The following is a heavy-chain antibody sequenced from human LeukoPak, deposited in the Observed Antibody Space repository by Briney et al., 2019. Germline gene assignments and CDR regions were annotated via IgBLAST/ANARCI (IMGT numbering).Heavy chain of an antibody. D-gene: IGHD3-22*01. CDR2: MCWSSGSI. V-gene: IGHV3-9*01. Sequence: PGGSLRLSCAASGFTFDDYAMHWVRQAPGKGLEWVSDMCWSSGSIGYADSVKGRFTISRDNAKNSLYLQMNSLRAEDTALYYCAKAHYYDSSGSPYFDYWGQGTLVTVSS. J-gene: IGHJ4*02. CDR3: AKAHYYDSSGSPYFDY. CDR1: GFTFDDYA.